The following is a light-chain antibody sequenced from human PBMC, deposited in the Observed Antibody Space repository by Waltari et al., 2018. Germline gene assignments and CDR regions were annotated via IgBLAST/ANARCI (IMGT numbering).Light chain of an antibody. Sequence: QSALTQPASVSGSPGQSITISCTGTNSDVGSYNYVSWYQQHPGKAPKLMIYEVTNRPSVLSNRFSCSKSGNTASLTITELQAEDEADYYCSSYAGNDLVIFGGGTKLTVL. V-gene: IGLV2-14*01. CDR2: EVT. CDR3: SSYAGNDLVI. CDR1: NSDVGSYNY. J-gene: IGLJ2*01.